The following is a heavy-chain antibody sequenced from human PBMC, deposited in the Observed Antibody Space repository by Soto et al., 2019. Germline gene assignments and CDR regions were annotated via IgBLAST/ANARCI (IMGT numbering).Heavy chain of an antibody. CDR1: GYTLAELS. V-gene: IGHV1-24*01. CDR2: FDPEDGET. D-gene: IGHD2-21*02. J-gene: IGHJ4*02. CDR3: VHRRVTALFDF. Sequence: GASLKVSCKFSGYTLAELSMHWVRQAPGKGLEWMGGFDPEDGETIYAQKFQGRVTMTEDTSTDTAYMELSSLRSEDTAVYFCVHRRVTALFDFWGQGTLVTVSS.